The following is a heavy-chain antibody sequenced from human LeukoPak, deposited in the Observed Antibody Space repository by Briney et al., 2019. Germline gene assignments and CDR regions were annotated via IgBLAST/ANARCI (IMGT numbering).Heavy chain of an antibody. J-gene: IGHJ6*03. V-gene: IGHV3-33*06. CDR2: IWYNGTKT. Sequence: GGSLRLSCTASGFNFSTHGMHWVRQAPGKGLEWMGIIWYNGTKTYYASSVRGRFTVSRDNSNNTLYLQMNNLRLDDTGIYYCAKERRMTIDGWGRGISVSVCS. CDR1: GFNFSTHG. CDR3: AKERRMTIDG.